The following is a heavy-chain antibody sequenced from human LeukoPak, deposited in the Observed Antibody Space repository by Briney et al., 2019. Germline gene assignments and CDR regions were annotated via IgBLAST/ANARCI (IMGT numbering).Heavy chain of an antibody. V-gene: IGHV1-69*04. D-gene: IGHD3-16*01. CDR1: GGTFSSYA. CDR3: AAQSWGGEGVDY. J-gene: IGHJ4*02. CDR2: IIPILGIA. Sequence: SAKVSCKASGGTFSSYAISWVRQAPGQGLEWMGRIIPILGIANYAQKFQGRVTITADKSTSTAYMELSSLRSEDTAVYYCAAQSWGGEGVDYWGQGTLVTVSS.